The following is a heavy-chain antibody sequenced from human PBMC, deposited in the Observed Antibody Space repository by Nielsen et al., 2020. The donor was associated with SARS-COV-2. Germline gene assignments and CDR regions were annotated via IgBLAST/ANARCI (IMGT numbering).Heavy chain of an antibody. V-gene: IGHV3-23*01. CDR3: AKAAGYSSSWYLRWFDP. CDR1: GFTFSSYA. Sequence: GGSLRLSCAASGFTFSSYAMSWVRQAPGKGLEWVSVISGSGGSTYYADSVKGRFTISRDNPKNTLYLQMNSLRAEDTAVYYCAKAAGYSSSWYLRWFDPWGQGTLVTVSS. CDR2: ISGSGGST. J-gene: IGHJ5*02. D-gene: IGHD6-13*01.